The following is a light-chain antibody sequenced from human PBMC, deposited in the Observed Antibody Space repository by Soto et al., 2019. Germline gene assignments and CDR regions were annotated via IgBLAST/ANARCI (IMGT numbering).Light chain of an antibody. CDR1: QSISDT. CDR3: QQYNNWPRT. Sequence: EILLTQSPATPSVSPGGRATHSCRASQSISDTLAWYQQKPGQAPRLLIYGASTRATGIPARFSGSGSGTEFTLTISSLQSEDFAVYYCQQYNNWPRTFGEGTKVDIK. J-gene: IGKJ1*01. CDR2: GAS. V-gene: IGKV3-15*01.